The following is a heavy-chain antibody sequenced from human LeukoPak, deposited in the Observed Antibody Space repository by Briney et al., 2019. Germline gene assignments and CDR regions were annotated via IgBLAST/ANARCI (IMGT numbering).Heavy chain of an antibody. D-gene: IGHD6-13*01. V-gene: IGHV3-48*02. CDR2: ISSNSGSI. J-gene: IGHJ4*02. CDR3: ARKNAGPFDY. CDR1: GFTFSSYR. Sequence: GGSLRLSCAASGFTFSSYRMIWVRQAPGKGLEWVSYISSNSGSIYYADSVKGRFTISRDNAKNSLYLQMNSLRDEDTAVYCCARKNAGPFDYWGQGTLVTVSS.